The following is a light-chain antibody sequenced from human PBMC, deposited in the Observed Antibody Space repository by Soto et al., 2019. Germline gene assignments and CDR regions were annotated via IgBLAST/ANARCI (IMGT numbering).Light chain of an antibody. J-gene: IGLJ2*01. V-gene: IGLV2-8*01. CDR1: SSDVGGYNY. Sequence: QSVLTQPPSASGSPGQSVTISCTGTSSDVGGYNYVSWYQQHPGKAPNLMIYEVSKRPSGVPDRFSGSKSGNTASLTVSGLQAEDEAAYYCSSYAGSNNLGVFGGGTKLTVL. CDR3: SSYAGSNNLGV. CDR2: EVS.